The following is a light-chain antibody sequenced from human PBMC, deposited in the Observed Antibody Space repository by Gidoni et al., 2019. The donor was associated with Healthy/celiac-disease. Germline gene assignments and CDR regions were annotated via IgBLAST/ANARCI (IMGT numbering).Light chain of an antibody. J-gene: IGKJ2*01. V-gene: IGKV1-39*01. CDR1: QSISSY. Sequence: IQLTQLPSSLSASVGDRVTITCRASQSISSYLNWYQQKPGKAPKLLIYAASSLQSGVPSRFSGSGSGTDFTLTISSLQPEDFATYYCQQSYSTPRTFGHXTKLEIK. CDR3: QQSYSTPRT. CDR2: AAS.